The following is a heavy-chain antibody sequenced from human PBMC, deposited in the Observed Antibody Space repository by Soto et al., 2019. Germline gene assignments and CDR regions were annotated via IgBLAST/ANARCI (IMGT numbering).Heavy chain of an antibody. CDR1: GGTLSSYA. D-gene: IGHD1-20*01. J-gene: IGHJ5*02. CDR3: ARVTEYNRFDP. V-gene: IGHV1-69*13. Sequence: SVKVSCKASGGTLSSYAISWVRQAPGQGLEWMGGIIPIFGTANYAQKFQGRVTITADESTSTAYMELNSLRSEDTAVYYCARVTEYNRFDPWGQGTLVTVSS. CDR2: IIPIFGTA.